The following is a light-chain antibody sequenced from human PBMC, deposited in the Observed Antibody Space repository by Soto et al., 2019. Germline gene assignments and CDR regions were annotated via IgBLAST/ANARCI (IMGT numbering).Light chain of an antibody. CDR1: SSNFGAGYD. CDR3: QSYDSSLSRYV. Sequence: QSVLTQPPSVSGAPGQRVTISCTGGSSNFGAGYDVHWYQQLPGTAPKLLSYTNAKRPSGVPDRFSGSKSGTSASLAITGLRAEDEADYYCQSYDSSLSRYVFGAGTKVTVL. J-gene: IGLJ1*01. V-gene: IGLV1-40*01. CDR2: TNA.